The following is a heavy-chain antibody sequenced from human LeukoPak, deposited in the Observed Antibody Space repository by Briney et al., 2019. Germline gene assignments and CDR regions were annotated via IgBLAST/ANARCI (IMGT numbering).Heavy chain of an antibody. CDR3: ARAPLQYCSGGSCQSPPDY. Sequence: GESLKISCKGSGYSFTSYWIGWVRQMPGKGLEWMGIIYPGDSDTRYSPSFQGQVPISADKSISTAYLQWSSLKASDTAMYYCARAPLQYCSGGSCQSPPDYWGQGTLVTVSS. D-gene: IGHD2-15*01. V-gene: IGHV5-51*01. J-gene: IGHJ4*02. CDR2: IYPGDSDT. CDR1: GYSFTSYW.